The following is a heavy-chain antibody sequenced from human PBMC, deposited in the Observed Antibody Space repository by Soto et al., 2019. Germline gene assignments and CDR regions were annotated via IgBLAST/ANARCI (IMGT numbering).Heavy chain of an antibody. V-gene: IGHV4-31*03. D-gene: IGHD2-8*02. J-gene: IGHJ3*02. Sequence: QVQLQESGPGLVKPSQTLSLTCTVSGGSISSGGYYWTWIRQYPGKGLEWIGYIYYGGNSYYNPSLKRRVTISVDESKNQFPLKLTSVTAADTAVYYCAGWPPRSGGVDAFDIWGQGTMVTVSS. CDR2: IYYGGNS. CDR1: GGSISSGGYY. CDR3: AGWPPRSGGVDAFDI.